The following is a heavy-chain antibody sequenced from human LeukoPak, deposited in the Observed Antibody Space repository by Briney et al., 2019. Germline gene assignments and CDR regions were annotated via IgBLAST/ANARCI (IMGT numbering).Heavy chain of an antibody. Sequence: SETLSLTCTVSGGSISSYYWSWIRQPPGKGLEWLGYIYYSGSTNYNPSLKSRVTISVDTSKNQFSLKLSSVTAADTAVYYCARVGDYYYGMDVWGQGTTVTVSS. CDR2: IYYSGST. V-gene: IGHV4-59*01. CDR1: GGSISSYY. J-gene: IGHJ6*02. D-gene: IGHD3-16*01. CDR3: ARVGDYYYGMDV.